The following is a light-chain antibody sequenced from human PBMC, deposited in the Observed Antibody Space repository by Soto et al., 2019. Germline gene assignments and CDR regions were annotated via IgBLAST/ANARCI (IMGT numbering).Light chain of an antibody. CDR2: EVS. V-gene: IGLV2-14*01. Sequence: QSALTQPASVSGSPGQSITISCTGTSSDVGGYNYVSWYQQHPGKAPKLMIYEVSNRPSGVSNRFSGSKSGNTASLTISGLQAEDEAHYYCNSYTSSSTHVFGTGTKVTVL. CDR1: SSDVGGYNY. CDR3: NSYTSSSTHV. J-gene: IGLJ1*01.